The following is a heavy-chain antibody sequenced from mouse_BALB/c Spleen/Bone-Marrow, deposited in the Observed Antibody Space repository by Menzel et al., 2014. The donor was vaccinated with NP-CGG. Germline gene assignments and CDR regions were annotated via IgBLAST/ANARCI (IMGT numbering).Heavy chain of an antibody. V-gene: IGHV2-6-7*01. J-gene: IGHJ4*01. Sequence: QVQLQQSGPGLVAPSQSLSITCTVSGFSLTGYGVSWVRQPPGKGLEWLGMIWGDGSTDYNSALKSRLSISKDNSKSQVFLKMNGLQTDDTARYYCARDSFLITRALDYWGQGTSVTVSS. CDR1: GFSLTGYG. D-gene: IGHD2-4*01. CDR2: IWGDGST. CDR3: ARDSFLITRALDY.